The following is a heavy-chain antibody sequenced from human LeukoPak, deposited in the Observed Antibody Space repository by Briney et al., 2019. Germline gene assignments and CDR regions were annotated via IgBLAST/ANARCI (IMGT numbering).Heavy chain of an antibody. CDR1: GGSISSYY. J-gene: IGHJ4*02. Sequence: SETLSLTCTVSGGSISSYYWSWIRQPPGKGLEWIGYIYYSGSTYYNPSLKSRVTISVDTSKNQFSLKLSSVTAADTAVYYCARLRVRQQLENWGQGTLVTVSS. V-gene: IGHV4-59*08. CDR3: ARLRVRQQLEN. CDR2: IYYSGST. D-gene: IGHD6-13*01.